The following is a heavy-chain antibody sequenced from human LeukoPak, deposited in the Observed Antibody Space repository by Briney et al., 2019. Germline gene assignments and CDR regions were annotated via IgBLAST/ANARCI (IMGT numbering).Heavy chain of an antibody. V-gene: IGHV3-11*01. CDR3: AKESNGALGNDY. Sequence: PGGSLRLSCAASGFTFSDYYMSWIRQAPGKGLEWVSYIINSGSTIYYADSVKGRFTISRDNSKSTLYLQMHSLRAEDTAVYYCAKESNGALGNDYWGQGTLVTVSS. CDR1: GFTFSDYY. CDR2: IINSGSTI. D-gene: IGHD3-3*02. J-gene: IGHJ4*02.